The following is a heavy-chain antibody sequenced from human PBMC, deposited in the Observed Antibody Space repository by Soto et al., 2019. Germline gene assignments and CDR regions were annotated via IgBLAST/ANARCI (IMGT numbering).Heavy chain of an antibody. J-gene: IGHJ4*02. D-gene: IGHD1-26*01. V-gene: IGHV3-23*04. Sequence: EVQLVESGGGLVQPGGSLRLSCAVSGLRMSNNSMTWVRQAPGKGLEWVSLMTSNGGSTYYADSVEGRVTISRDTSKNTLYLQINSLSVEDTAISDFATTIIHYYSVSWGQGTLVTVSS. CDR2: MTSNGGST. CDR1: GLRMSNNS. CDR3: ATTIIHYYSVS.